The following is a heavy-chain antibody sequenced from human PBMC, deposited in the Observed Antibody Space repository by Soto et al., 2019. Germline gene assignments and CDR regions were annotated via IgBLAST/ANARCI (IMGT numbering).Heavy chain of an antibody. CDR1: GFTFSSYA. V-gene: IGHV3-23*01. D-gene: IGHD6-6*01. CDR3: ATAARPNCYYGMDV. CDR2: ISGSGGST. J-gene: IGHJ6*02. Sequence: EVQLLESGGGLVQPGGSLRLSCAASGFTFSSYAMSWVRQAPGKGLEWVSAISGSGGSTYYADSVKGRFTISRDNTKNPLYLQMNNMRDEDMDVYYCATAARPNCYYGMDVWGQWGTVTVSS.